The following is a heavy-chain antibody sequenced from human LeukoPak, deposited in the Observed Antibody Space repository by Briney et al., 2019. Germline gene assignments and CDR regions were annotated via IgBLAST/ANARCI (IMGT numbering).Heavy chain of an antibody. CDR3: ARDRELGFDY. CDR2: IYYSGST. D-gene: IGHD1-26*01. CDR1: GGSISSYY. J-gene: IGHJ4*02. Sequence: SETLSLTRTVSGGSISSYYWSWIRQPPGKGLEWIGYIYYSGSTNYNPSLKSRVTISVDTSKNQFSLKLSSVTAADTAVYYCARDRELGFDYWGQGTLVTVSS. V-gene: IGHV4-59*01.